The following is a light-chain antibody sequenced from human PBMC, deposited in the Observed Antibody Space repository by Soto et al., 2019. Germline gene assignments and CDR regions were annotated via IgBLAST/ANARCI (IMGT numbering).Light chain of an antibody. CDR2: DAS. V-gene: IGKV3-11*01. CDR3: QQQSNLPYLT. Sequence: EIVLTQSPDTLSLSPGERATLSCRASQSVSGYLGCYQQKPGQAPRLLIYDASTMAYGFPASVRGSGSGTNFTLTIARLVPEDFAVYYCQQQSNLPYLTFGGGTMV. CDR1: QSVSGY. J-gene: IGKJ4*01.